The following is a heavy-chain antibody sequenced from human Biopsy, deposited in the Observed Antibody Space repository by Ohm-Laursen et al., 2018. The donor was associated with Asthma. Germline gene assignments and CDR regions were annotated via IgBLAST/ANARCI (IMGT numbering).Heavy chain of an antibody. Sequence: ASVKVSCKTSGYTFNSAGITWVRQAPGQGLEWTGWFSVYNGNTKVAQKLQDRVTMITDTSTSTAYMELRSLRSDDTAVYFCARAVDYSHYYGIDVWGQGTTVTVS. J-gene: IGHJ6*02. CDR2: FSVYNGNT. D-gene: IGHD3-10*01. CDR3: ARAVDYSHYYGIDV. CDR1: GYTFNSAG. V-gene: IGHV1-18*01.